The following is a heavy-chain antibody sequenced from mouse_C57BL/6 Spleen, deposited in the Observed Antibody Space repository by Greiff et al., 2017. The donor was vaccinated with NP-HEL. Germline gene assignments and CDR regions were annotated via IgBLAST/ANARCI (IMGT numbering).Heavy chain of an antibody. V-gene: IGHV1-80*01. J-gene: IGHJ3*01. CDR3: ARYYYGSSYEAWFAY. Sequence: VQLQQSGAELVKPGASVKISCKASGYAFSSYWMNWVKQRPGKGLEWIGQIYPGDGDTNYNGKFKGKATLTADKSSSTAYMQLSSLTSEDSAVYFCARYYYGSSYEAWFAYWGQGTLVTVSA. D-gene: IGHD1-1*01. CDR1: GYAFSSYW. CDR2: IYPGDGDT.